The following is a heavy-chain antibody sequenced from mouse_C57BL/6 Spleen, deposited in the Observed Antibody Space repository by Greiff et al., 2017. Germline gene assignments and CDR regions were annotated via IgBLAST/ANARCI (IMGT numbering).Heavy chain of an antibody. D-gene: IGHD4-1*01. J-gene: IGHJ2*01. CDR1: GYSITSGYY. V-gene: IGHV3-6*01. CDR2: ISYDGSN. CDR3: AREGTGVDY. Sequence: ESGPGLVKPSQSLSLTCSVTGYSITSGYYWNWIRQFPGNKLEWMGYISYDGSNNYNPSLKNRISITRDTSKNQFFLKLNSVTTEDTATYYCAREGTGVDYWSQGTTLTVSS.